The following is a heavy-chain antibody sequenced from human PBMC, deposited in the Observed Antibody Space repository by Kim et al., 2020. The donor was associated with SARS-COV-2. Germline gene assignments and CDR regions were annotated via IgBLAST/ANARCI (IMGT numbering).Heavy chain of an antibody. V-gene: IGHV3-7*01. CDR3: ARNLLGRSGPFTYFDP. CDR2: IKQDGSEK. J-gene: IGHJ5*02. CDR1: GFTFSDYW. D-gene: IGHD3-16*01. Sequence: GGSLRLSCAASGFTFSDYWMSWIRQTPGKGLEWVANIKQDGSEKYYVDSVKGRFTISRDNAKNSLYLEMKHGRAEDAATYYCARNLLGRSGPFTYFDPWGRGTPVTLPS.